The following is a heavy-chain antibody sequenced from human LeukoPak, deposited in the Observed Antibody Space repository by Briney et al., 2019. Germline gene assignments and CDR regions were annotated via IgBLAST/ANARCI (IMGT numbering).Heavy chain of an antibody. D-gene: IGHD5-24*01. CDR1: GYTFTRYA. CDR3: ARAEPYVEMATTFDY. CDR2: IIPILGIA. J-gene: IGHJ4*02. Sequence: SVKVSFKASGYTFTRYAISWVRQAPGQGLEWMGRIIPILGIANYAQKFQGRVTITADKSTSTAYMELSSLRSEDTAVYYCARAEPYVEMATTFDYWGQGTLVTVSS. V-gene: IGHV1-69*04.